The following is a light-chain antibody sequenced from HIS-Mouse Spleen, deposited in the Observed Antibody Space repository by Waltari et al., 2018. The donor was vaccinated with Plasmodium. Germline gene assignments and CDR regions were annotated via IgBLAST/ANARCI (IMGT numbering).Light chain of an antibody. J-gene: IGLJ3*02. V-gene: IGLV3-10*01. Sequence: SYELTQPPSVSVSPGQPARITCSGDALPKNSAYWYQQKSGQATVLVIYEDSKRPSGIAERFSGSSSGTMATLTISGAQVEDEADYYCYSTDSSGNHRVFGGGTKLTVL. CDR2: EDS. CDR3: YSTDSSGNHRV. CDR1: ALPKNS.